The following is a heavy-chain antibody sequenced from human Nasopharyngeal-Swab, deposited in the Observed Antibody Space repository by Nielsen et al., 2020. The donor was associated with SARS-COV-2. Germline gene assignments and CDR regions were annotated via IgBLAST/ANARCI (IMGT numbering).Heavy chain of an antibody. V-gene: IGHV1-8*01. CDR1: GYTFTSYD. CDR2: MNPNSGNT. D-gene: IGHD3-22*01. CDR3: AGGRKITMIVVVIPTHYYYMDV. Sequence: ASVKVSCKASGYTFTSYDINWVRQATGQGLEWMGWMNPNSGNTGYAQKFRGRVTMTRNTSISTAYMELSSLRSEDTAVYYCAGGRKITMIVVVIPTHYYYMDVWGKGTTVTVSS. J-gene: IGHJ6*03.